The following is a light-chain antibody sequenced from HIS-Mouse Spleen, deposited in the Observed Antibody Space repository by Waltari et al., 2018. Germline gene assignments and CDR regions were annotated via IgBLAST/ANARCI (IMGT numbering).Light chain of an antibody. J-gene: IGLJ2*01. Sequence: QSALTQPASASGSPGQSITISCTGTSRDVGGYNYGSWYQQHPGKAPKLMIYDVSNRPSGVSNRFSGSKSGNTASLTISGLQAEDEADYYCSSYTSSSTLVFGGGTKLTVL. CDR3: SSYTSSSTLV. CDR1: SRDVGGYNY. CDR2: DVS. V-gene: IGLV2-14*03.